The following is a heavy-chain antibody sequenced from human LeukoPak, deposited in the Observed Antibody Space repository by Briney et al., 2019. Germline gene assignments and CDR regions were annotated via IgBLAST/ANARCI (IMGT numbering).Heavy chain of an antibody. D-gene: IGHD3-10*01. CDR3: AKLDYYDSGYRWFDP. Sequence: PGGSLRLSCAASGFTVSSNYMSWVRQAPGKGLEWVSTISGTGSNTYYADSVKGRFTISRDNSKNTVYLQMNSLRADDTAVYYCAKLDYYDSGYRWFDPWGQGTLVTVSS. CDR1: GFTVSSNY. CDR2: ISGTGSNT. V-gene: IGHV3-23*01. J-gene: IGHJ5*02.